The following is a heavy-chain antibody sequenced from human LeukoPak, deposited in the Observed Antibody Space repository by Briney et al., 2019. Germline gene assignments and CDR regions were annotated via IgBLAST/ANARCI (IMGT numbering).Heavy chain of an antibody. Sequence: SETLSLTCTVSGGSISIYYWSWIRQPPGKGLEWIGYTYNSGSTNYNPSLKSRVTISVDTSKHQFSLKLNSVAAADTAVYYCARSLSSGWSYFDYWGQGTLVTVSS. V-gene: IGHV4-59*01. CDR2: TYNSGST. CDR1: GGSISIYY. D-gene: IGHD6-19*01. J-gene: IGHJ4*02. CDR3: ARSLSSGWSYFDY.